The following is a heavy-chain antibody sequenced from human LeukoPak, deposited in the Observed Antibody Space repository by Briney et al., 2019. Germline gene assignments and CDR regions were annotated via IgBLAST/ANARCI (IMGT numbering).Heavy chain of an antibody. D-gene: IGHD6-6*01. CDR1: EFTFSAFW. Sequence: GGSLRLSCAASEFTFSAFWMSWVRQAPGKGLEWVANINQDGSAKHYVDSVKGRFTVSRDNAKNSLYLQMNSLRAEDTAVYYCARGVAALSGDYWGQGTLVTVSS. CDR2: INQDGSAK. CDR3: ARGVAALSGDY. V-gene: IGHV3-7*01. J-gene: IGHJ4*02.